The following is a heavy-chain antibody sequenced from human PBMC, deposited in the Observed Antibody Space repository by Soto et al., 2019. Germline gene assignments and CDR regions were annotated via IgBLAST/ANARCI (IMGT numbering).Heavy chain of an antibody. CDR3: AGDRVVWSGTFSFGRHYGMDV. V-gene: IGHV3-48*02. CDR2: ISSSSSTI. J-gene: IGHJ6*02. CDR1: GFTFSSYS. Sequence: GGSLRLSCAASGFTFSSYSMNWVRQAPGKGLEWVSYISSSSSTIYYADSVKGRFTISRDNAKNSLYLQMNSLRDEDTAVYYCAGDRVVWSGTFSFGRHYGMDVWGQGTTVTVSS. D-gene: IGHD3-3*01.